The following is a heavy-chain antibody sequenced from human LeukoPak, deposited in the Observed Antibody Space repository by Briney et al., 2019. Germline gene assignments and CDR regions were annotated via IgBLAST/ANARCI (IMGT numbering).Heavy chain of an antibody. CDR3: ANAVVAATWDY. J-gene: IGHJ4*02. D-gene: IGHD2-15*01. CDR2: ISGSGGST. Sequence: AGGSLRLSCAASGFTFSSYAMSWVRQAPGKGLEWVSAISGSGGSTYYADSVKGRFTISRDNSKNTLYLQMNSLIAEDTAVYYCANAVVAATWDYWGQGTLVTVSS. V-gene: IGHV3-23*01. CDR1: GFTFSSYA.